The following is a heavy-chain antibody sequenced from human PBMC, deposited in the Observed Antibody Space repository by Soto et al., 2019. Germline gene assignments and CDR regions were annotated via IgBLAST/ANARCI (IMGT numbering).Heavy chain of an antibody. D-gene: IGHD3-10*01. J-gene: IGHJ5*02. Sequence: EVQLLESGGGLVQPGGSLRLSCAASGFTFSSYAMSWVRQAPGKGLEWVSAISGSGGSTYYADSVKGRFTISRDNSKNTLYLQMNSLRAEDTAVYYCAKDEGNVLLWFGELSVRWFGPWGQGTLVTVSS. CDR2: ISGSGGST. V-gene: IGHV3-23*01. CDR1: GFTFSSYA. CDR3: AKDEGNVLLWFGELSVRWFGP.